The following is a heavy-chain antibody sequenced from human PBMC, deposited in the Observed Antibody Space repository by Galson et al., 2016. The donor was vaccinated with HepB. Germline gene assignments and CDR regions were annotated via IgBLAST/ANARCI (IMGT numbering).Heavy chain of an antibody. V-gene: IGHV4-31*03. Sequence: TLSLTCTVSGDSIRSGGYYWNWIRQHPGKGLEWIGYIYYSGSTYYNPSLKSRLTISLDTSKKQFSLKLTSVTAADTAVYFCARGRYNYDFAIDYWGQGTLVTVSS. CDR2: IYYSGST. D-gene: IGHD5-18*01. J-gene: IGHJ4*02. CDR3: ARGRYNYDFAIDY. CDR1: GDSIRSGGYY.